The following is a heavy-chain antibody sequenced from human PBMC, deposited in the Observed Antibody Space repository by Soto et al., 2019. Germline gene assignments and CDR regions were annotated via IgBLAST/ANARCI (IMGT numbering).Heavy chain of an antibody. V-gene: IGHV4-59*01. Sequence: SETLSLTCTVSGGSISSYYWSWIRQPPGKGLELIGYIDYSGSRNYNPSLKSRVTISVDTSKNQFSLTMSSMSAADTAVYFCARANYYSSGVLDYWGQGTLVTVS. D-gene: IGHD3-10*01. CDR1: GGSISSYY. CDR2: IDYSGSR. CDR3: ARANYYSSGVLDY. J-gene: IGHJ4*02.